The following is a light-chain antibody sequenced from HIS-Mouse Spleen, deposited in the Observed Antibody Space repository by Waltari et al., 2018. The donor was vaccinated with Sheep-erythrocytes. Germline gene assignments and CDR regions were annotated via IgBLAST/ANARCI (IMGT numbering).Light chain of an antibody. J-gene: IGLJ1*01. Sequence: QSALTQPRPVAGSPGPSVNTPCTGTSSDVGAYNYGSWYQQHPGQAPKPMIYDVSKRPSGVPDRFSGSKSGNTASLTISGLQAEDEADYYCCSYAGSYNHVFATGTKVTVL. V-gene: IGLV2-11*01. CDR2: DVS. CDR3: CSYAGSYNHV. CDR1: SSDVGAYNY.